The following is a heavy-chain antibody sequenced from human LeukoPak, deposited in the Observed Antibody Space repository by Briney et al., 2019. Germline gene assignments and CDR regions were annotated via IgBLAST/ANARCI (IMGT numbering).Heavy chain of an antibody. CDR3: ARGRVSEN. CDR2: IYYSGST. CDR1: GGSISSSSYY. J-gene: IGHJ4*02. Sequence: SETLSLTCTVSGGSISSSSYYWGWIRQPPGKGLEWIGSIYYSGSTYYNPSLKSRVTISVDTSKNQFSLKLSSVTAADTAVYYCARGRVSENWGQGTLVTVSS. V-gene: IGHV4-39*07. D-gene: IGHD2-8*01.